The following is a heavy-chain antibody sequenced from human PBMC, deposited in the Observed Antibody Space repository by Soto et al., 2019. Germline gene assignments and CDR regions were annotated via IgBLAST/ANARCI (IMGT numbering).Heavy chain of an antibody. CDR3: AKTESYYYDSGLKAFDI. CDR2: ISWNSGSI. D-gene: IGHD3-22*01. Sequence: PGGSLRLSCAASGFTFDDYAMHWVRQAPGKGLEWVSGISWNSGSIGYADSVKGRFTISRDNAKNSLYLQMNSLRAEDTALYYCAKTESYYYDSGLKAFDIWGQGTMVTVSS. V-gene: IGHV3-9*01. J-gene: IGHJ3*02. CDR1: GFTFDDYA.